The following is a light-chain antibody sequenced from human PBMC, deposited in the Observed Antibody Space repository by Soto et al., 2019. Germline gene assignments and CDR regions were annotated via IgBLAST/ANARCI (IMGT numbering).Light chain of an antibody. Sequence: DIQMTQSPSILSASIGDRVTITCRASQSIINWLAWYQQQPGKDPKLLIYDASSLESGVPSRFSGSGSGKEFTLTISSLQPDDLATYYCQQYNLYWTFGQGTKVDI. CDR3: QQYNLYWT. CDR2: DAS. J-gene: IGKJ1*01. V-gene: IGKV1-5*01. CDR1: QSIINW.